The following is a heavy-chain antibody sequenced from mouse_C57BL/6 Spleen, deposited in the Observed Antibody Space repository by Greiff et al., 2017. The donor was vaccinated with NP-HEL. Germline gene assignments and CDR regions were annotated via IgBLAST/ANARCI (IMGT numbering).Heavy chain of an antibody. CDR1: GYTFTSYG. J-gene: IGHJ1*03. D-gene: IGHD1-1*01. V-gene: IGHV1-58*01. Sequence: VQLKESGAELVRPGSSVKMSCKTSGYTFTSYGINWVKQRPGQGLEWIGYIYIGNGYTEYNEKFKGKATLTSDTSSSTAYMQLSSLTSEDSAIYFCARGKNYGSSYTNFDVWGTGTTVTVSS. CDR3: ARGKNYGSSYTNFDV. CDR2: IYIGNGYT.